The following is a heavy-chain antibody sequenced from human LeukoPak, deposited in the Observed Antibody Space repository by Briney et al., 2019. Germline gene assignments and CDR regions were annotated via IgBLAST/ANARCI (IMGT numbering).Heavy chain of an antibody. V-gene: IGHV1-2*02. CDR3: ARAVGYSILPLTY. Sequence: GASVKVSCKASGYTFTGYYMHWVRQAPGQGLEWMGWINPNTGGTNFAQNFQGRVTMTRDTSISTAYMEVSRLRSDDTAVYYCARAVGYSILPLTYWGQGTLVTVSS. CDR2: INPNTGGT. D-gene: IGHD4-11*01. J-gene: IGHJ4*02. CDR1: GYTFTGYY.